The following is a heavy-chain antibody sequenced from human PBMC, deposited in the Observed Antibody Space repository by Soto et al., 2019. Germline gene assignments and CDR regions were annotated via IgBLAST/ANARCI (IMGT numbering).Heavy chain of an antibody. Sequence: QVQLVQSGAEVKKPGSSVKVSCKASGGTFSSYAISWVRQAPGQGLEWMGGIIPIFGTADYAQKFQGRVTITAHESTSAAYMELSSLRAEDTAVYYCARDGGVYDYSPFDYWGQGTLFTFSS. D-gene: IGHD4-4*01. V-gene: IGHV1-69*12. J-gene: IGHJ4*02. CDR1: GGTFSSYA. CDR2: IIPIFGTA. CDR3: ARDGGVYDYSPFDY.